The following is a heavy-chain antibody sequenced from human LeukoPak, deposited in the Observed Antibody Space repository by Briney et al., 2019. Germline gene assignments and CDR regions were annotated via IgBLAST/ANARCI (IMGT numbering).Heavy chain of an antibody. CDR1: GFTFSEHY. J-gene: IGHJ5*02. V-gene: IGHV3-72*01. D-gene: IGHD2-2*01. CDR3: ACTSCWGRFDP. CDR2: TGNKANSYTT. Sequence: QPGGSLRLSCAASGFTFSEHYMDWVRQAPVKGLEWVGRTGNKANSYTTEYAASVKGRFTISRDDSKNSLYLQMNSLKIEDTALYYCACTSCWGRFDPWGQGSLVTVSS.